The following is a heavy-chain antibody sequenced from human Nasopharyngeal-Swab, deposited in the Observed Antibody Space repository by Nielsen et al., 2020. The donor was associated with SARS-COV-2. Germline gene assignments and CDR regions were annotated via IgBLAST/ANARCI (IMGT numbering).Heavy chain of an antibody. Sequence: SETLSLTCTVSGGSINSGYSCWCWIRQHPGKGLEWIGYISYRGSTYYNPSLKSRVTISVDTSKNQVSLNLSSVTAADTAVYYCARDYRGAGYYYYGMDVWGQGTTVTVSS. CDR3: ARDYRGAGYYYYGMDV. CDR1: GGSINSGYSC. J-gene: IGHJ6*02. D-gene: IGHD1-26*01. V-gene: IGHV4-31*03. CDR2: ISYRGST.